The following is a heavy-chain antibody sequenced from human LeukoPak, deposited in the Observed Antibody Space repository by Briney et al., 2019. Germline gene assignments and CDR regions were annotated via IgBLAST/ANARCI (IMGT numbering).Heavy chain of an antibody. V-gene: IGHV3-23*01. CDR3: AKFLPTHIVVADYYFDY. Sequence: GGSLRLSCAASGFTFSSYAMSWVRQAPGKGLEWVSAISGSGGSAYYADSVKGRFTISRDNSKNTLYLQMNSLRAEDTAVYYCAKFLPTHIVVADYYFDYWGQGTLVTVSS. CDR2: ISGSGGSA. J-gene: IGHJ4*02. D-gene: IGHD2-21*01. CDR1: GFTFSSYA.